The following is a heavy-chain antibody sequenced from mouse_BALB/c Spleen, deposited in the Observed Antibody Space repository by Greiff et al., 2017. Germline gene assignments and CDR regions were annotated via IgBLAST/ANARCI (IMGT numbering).Heavy chain of an antibody. Sequence: DVQLVESGGGLVQPGGSLKLSCAASGFTFSSYTMSWVRQTPEKRLEWVAYISNGGGSTYYPDTVKGRFTISRDNAKNTLYLQMSSLKSEDTAMYYCARHGYYGSSYYFDYWGQGTTLTVSS. J-gene: IGHJ2*01. V-gene: IGHV5-12-2*01. D-gene: IGHD1-1*01. CDR3: ARHGYYGSSYYFDY. CDR1: GFTFSSYT. CDR2: ISNGGGST.